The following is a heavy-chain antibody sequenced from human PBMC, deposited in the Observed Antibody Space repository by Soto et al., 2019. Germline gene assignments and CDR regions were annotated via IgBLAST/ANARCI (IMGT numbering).Heavy chain of an antibody. CDR3: AKDLGYCSGGSCDYYGMDV. J-gene: IGHJ6*02. CDR2: INWNGGST. Sequence: GGSLRLSCAASGFTFDDYGMSWVRQAPGKGLEWVSGINWNGGSTGYADSVKGRFTISRDNAKNSLYLQMNSLRAEDTAVYYCAKDLGYCSGGSCDYYGMDVWGQGTTVTVSS. V-gene: IGHV3-20*04. D-gene: IGHD2-15*01. CDR1: GFTFDDYG.